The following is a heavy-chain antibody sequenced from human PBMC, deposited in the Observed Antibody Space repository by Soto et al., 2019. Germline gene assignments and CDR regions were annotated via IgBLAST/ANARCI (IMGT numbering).Heavy chain of an antibody. CDR1: GGTFSSYA. V-gene: IGHV1-69*06. J-gene: IGHJ6*02. CDR3: ARGATRPLVAKISHYYYYGMDV. D-gene: IGHD5-12*01. Sequence: QVQLVQSGAEVKKPGSSVKVSCKASGGTFSSYAISWVRQAPGQGLEWMGGIIPIFGTANYAQKFQGRVTITAEKSTSTAYMELSSLRSEDTAVYYCARGATRPLVAKISHYYYYGMDVWGQGTTVTVSS. CDR2: IIPIFGTA.